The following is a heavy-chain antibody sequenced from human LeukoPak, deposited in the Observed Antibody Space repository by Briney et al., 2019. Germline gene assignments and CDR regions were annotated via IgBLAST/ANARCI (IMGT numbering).Heavy chain of an antibody. V-gene: IGHV1-69*06. Sequence: SVKVSCKASGGTFSSYAISWVRQAPGQGLEWMGGIIPIFGTANYAQKFQGRVTITADKSTSTAYMELSSLRSEDTAVYYCARGRGYSYGYIDMDVWGKGTTVTVSS. J-gene: IGHJ6*03. CDR2: IIPIFGTA. D-gene: IGHD5-18*01. CDR3: ARGRGYSYGYIDMDV. CDR1: GGTFSSYA.